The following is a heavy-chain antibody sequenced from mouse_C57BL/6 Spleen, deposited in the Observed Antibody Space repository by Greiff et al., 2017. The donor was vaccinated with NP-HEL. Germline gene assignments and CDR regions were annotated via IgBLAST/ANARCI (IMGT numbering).Heavy chain of an antibody. CDR2: IYPGDGDT. CDR1: GYAFSSYW. CDR3: ARSDSNYGFAY. D-gene: IGHD2-5*01. Sequence: VQLQQSGAELVKPGASVKISCKASGYAFSSYWMNWVKQRPGKGLEWIGQIYPGDGDTNSNGKFKGKATLTADKSSSPAYMPLSSLTSEDSAVYFCARSDSNYGFAYWGQGTLVTVSA. V-gene: IGHV1-80*01. J-gene: IGHJ3*01.